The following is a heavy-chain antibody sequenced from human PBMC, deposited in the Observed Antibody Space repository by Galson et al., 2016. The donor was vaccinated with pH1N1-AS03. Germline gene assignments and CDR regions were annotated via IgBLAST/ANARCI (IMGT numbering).Heavy chain of an antibody. CDR3: ARRSPWESSYFDY. V-gene: IGHV3-23*01. CDR1: GFSFNTFA. Sequence: SLRLSCAASGFSFNTFAMSWVRQAQGKGLEWVSSISASGGDTYYADSVKGRFTISRDNSRNTLYLQMNSLRAEDAAIYYCARRSPWESSYFDYWGQGTRVTVSS. CDR2: ISASGGDT. J-gene: IGHJ4*02. D-gene: IGHD3-16*01.